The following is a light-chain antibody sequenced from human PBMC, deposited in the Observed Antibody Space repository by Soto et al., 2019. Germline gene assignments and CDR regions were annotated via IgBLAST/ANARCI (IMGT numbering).Light chain of an antibody. CDR1: QSVSSN. V-gene: IGKV3-15*01. CDR2: GAS. CDR3: QQYNNWWT. J-gene: IGKJ1*01. Sequence: EILMTQSPATLSVSPGERATISCRASQSVSSNLAWYQQKPGQAPRLLLYGASTRATGIPARFSGSGSGTEFTLTISSLQSEDFAVYYCQQYNNWWTFGQGTKVDIK.